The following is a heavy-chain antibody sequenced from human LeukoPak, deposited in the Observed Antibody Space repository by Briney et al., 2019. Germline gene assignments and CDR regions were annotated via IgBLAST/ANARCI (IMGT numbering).Heavy chain of an antibody. CDR1: GITFSSHA. CDR2: LSCRGGQT. CDR3: AKGGAATMRDGYNYYYYYMEV. Sequence: PRGSLRLFWAASGITFSSHAMSLVGQAPGKGLELVSLLSCRGGQTYYGDSVKGRFTISRDNSTNRLYLQMNSLRPEDTAVYYCAKGGAATMRDGYNYYYYYMEVWGRGTTVTVSS. J-gene: IGHJ6*03. D-gene: IGHD5-24*01. V-gene: IGHV3-23*01.